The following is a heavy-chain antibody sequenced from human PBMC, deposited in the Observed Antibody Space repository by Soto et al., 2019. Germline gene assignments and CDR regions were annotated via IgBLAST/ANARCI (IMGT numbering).Heavy chain of an antibody. D-gene: IGHD2-21*02. CDR2: IYYSGST. J-gene: IGHJ3*01. V-gene: IGHV4-39*01. CDR3: ARWGGDSLNAFDF. Sequence: SETLSLTCTVSGGSISSSSYYWGWIRQPPGKGLEWIGSIYYSGSTYYNPSLKSRVTISVDTSKNQFSLKLSSVTAADTAVYYCARWGGDSLNAFDFWGQGTMVTVSS. CDR1: GGSISSSSYY.